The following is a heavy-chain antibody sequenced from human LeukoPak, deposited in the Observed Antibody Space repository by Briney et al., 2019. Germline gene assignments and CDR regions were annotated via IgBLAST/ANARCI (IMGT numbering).Heavy chain of an antibody. J-gene: IGHJ6*03. Sequence: ASVKVSCKASGYSFIGYYMHWVRQAPGQGLEWMGWIKSNSGGTHYAQKFQGRVTMTRDTSITTAYMELSRLTSDDTAVYYCARDRYDSSGYYYADYMDVWGKGTTVTVSS. CDR1: GYSFIGYY. D-gene: IGHD3-22*01. CDR3: ARDRYDSSGYYYADYMDV. V-gene: IGHV1-2*02. CDR2: IKSNSGGT.